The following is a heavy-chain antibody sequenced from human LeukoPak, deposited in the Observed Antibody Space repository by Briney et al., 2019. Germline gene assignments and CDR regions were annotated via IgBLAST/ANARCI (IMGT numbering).Heavy chain of an antibody. V-gene: IGHV4-59*01. Sequence: SETLSLTCTVSGGSISSYYWSWIRQPPGRGLEWIGYIYYSGSTNYNPSLKSRVTISIDTSKNQFSLKLSSVTAADTAVYYCARDSWYSNSWSNFDYWGQGTLVTVSS. CDR1: GGSISSYY. D-gene: IGHD6-13*01. CDR2: IYYSGST. J-gene: IGHJ4*02. CDR3: ARDSWYSNSWSNFDY.